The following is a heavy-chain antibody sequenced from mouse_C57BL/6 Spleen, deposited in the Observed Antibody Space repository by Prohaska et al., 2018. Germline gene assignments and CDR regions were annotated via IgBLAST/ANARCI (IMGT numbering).Heavy chain of an antibody. Sequence: WVKQTPVHGLEWIGAIDPETGGTAYNQKFKGKAILTADKSSSTAYMELRSLTSEDSAVYYCTIYGNYVSYWGQGTTLTVSS. J-gene: IGHJ2*01. V-gene: IGHV1-15*01. CDR2: IDPETGGT. CDR3: TIYGNYVSY. D-gene: IGHD2-1*01.